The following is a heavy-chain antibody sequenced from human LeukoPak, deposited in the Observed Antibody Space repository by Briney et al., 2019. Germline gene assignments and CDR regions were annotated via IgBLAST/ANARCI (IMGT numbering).Heavy chain of an antibody. D-gene: IGHD5-18*01. Sequence: GALRLSCAASGFIFSTYAMSWVRQAPGKGLEWVSVISGNSDTTYYADSVKGRFTISRDNSKNTLYLQMNSLRVEDTAVYYCAKDLGPAGAYSYGPDYWGQGTLVTVSS. CDR2: ISGNSDTT. CDR3: AKDLGPAGAYSYGPDY. V-gene: IGHV3-23*01. J-gene: IGHJ4*02. CDR1: GFIFSTYA.